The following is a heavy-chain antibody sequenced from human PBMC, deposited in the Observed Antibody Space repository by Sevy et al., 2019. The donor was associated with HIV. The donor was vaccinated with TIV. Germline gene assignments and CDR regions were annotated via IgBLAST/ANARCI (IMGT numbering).Heavy chain of an antibody. CDR2: IKQDGSEM. CDR1: GFPFSSHW. Sequence: GGCLRLSCAASGFPFSSHWMTWVRQAPGKGLDCVASIKQDGSEMYYVDSVKGRFTISRDNAKNSVYLKMNSLRVEDTAMYYCTTGHQELGMRGQGTLVTVSS. V-gene: IGHV3-7*01. D-gene: IGHD6-13*01. CDR3: TTGHQELGM. J-gene: IGHJ4*02.